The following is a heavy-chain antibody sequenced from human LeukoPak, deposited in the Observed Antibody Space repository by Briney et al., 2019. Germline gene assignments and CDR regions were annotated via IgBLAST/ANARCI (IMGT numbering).Heavy chain of an antibody. D-gene: IGHD3-22*01. V-gene: IGHV3-21*01. CDR1: GFTFSSYS. CDR3: ARETYYYDSSGYYYPDAFDI. J-gene: IGHJ3*02. CDR2: ISSSSSYI. Sequence: PGGSLRLSCAASGFTFSSYSMNWVRQAPGKGLEWVSSISSSSSYIYYADSVKGRFTISRDNAKNSLYLQMNSLRDEDTAVYYCARETYYYDSSGYYYPDAFDIWGQGTMVTVSS.